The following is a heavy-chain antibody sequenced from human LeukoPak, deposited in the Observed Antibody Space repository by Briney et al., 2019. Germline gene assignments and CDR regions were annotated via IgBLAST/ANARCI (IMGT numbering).Heavy chain of an antibody. D-gene: IGHD3-10*01. CDR1: GYTFTSYG. Sequence: ASVRLSCTASGYTFTSYGISWVRQAPGQGLEWMGWISADDGNTTYAQKLQGRVTMTTDTSTSTAYLELRSLRSDDTAVYYCARYGRSGVYFDYWGQGTLVTVSS. J-gene: IGHJ4*02. V-gene: IGHV1-18*01. CDR2: ISADDGNT. CDR3: ARYGRSGVYFDY.